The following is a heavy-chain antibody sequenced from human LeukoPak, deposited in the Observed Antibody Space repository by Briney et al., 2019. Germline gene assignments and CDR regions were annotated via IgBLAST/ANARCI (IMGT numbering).Heavy chain of an antibody. V-gene: IGHV3-23*01. Sequence: PGGSLRLSCAASGFTFSSYAMSWVRQAPGKGLEWVSAISGSGGSTYYADSVKGRFTISRDKSKNTLYLQMNSLRAEDTAVYYCAKDLIRNYDILTGYYRRADYWGQGTLVTVSS. D-gene: IGHD3-9*01. CDR1: GFTFSSYA. CDR2: ISGSGGST. CDR3: AKDLIRNYDILTGYYRRADY. J-gene: IGHJ4*02.